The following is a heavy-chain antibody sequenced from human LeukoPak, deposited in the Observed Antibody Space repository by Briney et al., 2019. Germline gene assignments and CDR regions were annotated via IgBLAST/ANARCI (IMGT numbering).Heavy chain of an antibody. CDR3: ARSYSNHLFGMDV. CDR2: IYSGGST. CDR1: GFTVSSNY. Sequence: SGGSLRLSCAASGFTVSSNYMSWVRQAPGKGLEWVSVIYSGGSTYYADSVKGRFTISRDNSQNTVFLQMNSVRVEDTAVYYCARSYSNHLFGMDVWGQGTAVTVSS. J-gene: IGHJ6*02. D-gene: IGHD4-11*01. V-gene: IGHV3-53*01.